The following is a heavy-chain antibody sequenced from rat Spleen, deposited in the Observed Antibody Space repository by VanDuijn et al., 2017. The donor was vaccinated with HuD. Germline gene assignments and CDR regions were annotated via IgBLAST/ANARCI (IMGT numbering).Heavy chain of an antibody. Sequence: EVQLVESGGGLVQPGRSMKLSCAASGFTFNNYYMAWVRQAPTKGLEWVASISTGGGKTYYGDSVKGRFTMSRDNVKSTLYLQMNSLRSEDTATYYCARQHSSHIYPSYVMDAWGQGVSVTVSS. D-gene: IGHD1-2*01. CDR3: ARQHSSHIYPSYVMDA. J-gene: IGHJ4*01. CDR2: ISTGGGKT. V-gene: IGHV5-25*01. CDR1: GFTFNNYY.